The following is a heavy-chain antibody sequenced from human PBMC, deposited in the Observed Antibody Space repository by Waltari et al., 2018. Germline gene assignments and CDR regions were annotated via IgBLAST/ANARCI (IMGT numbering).Heavy chain of an antibody. Sequence: QVQLVQSGAEVTKPGASVKVSCKASGYTFTGYYMHWVRQAPGPVLEWMGRLNPNSGGTNYAQKFQGRVTRTSDKSISTAYMERIRLRADATDVYYCARGGVLLWCRVFWFDHWGQGTLVTVSS. CDR1: GYTFTGYY. CDR2: LNPNSGGT. V-gene: IGHV1-2*01. D-gene: IGHD3-10*01. CDR3: ARGGVLLWCRVFWFDH. J-gene: IGHJ5*02.